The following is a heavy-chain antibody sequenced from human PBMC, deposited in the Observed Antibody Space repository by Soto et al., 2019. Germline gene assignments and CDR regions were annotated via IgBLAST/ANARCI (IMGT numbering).Heavy chain of an antibody. D-gene: IGHD6-19*01. CDR3: ARTYGSPYSSGWTLFDY. Sequence: SETLSLTCTVSGGSISSYYWSWIRQPAGKGLEWIGRIYTSGSTNYNPSLKSRVTMSVDTSKNQFSLKLSSVTAADTAVYYCARTYGSPYSSGWTLFDYWGQGTLVTVSS. V-gene: IGHV4-4*07. CDR1: GGSISSYY. J-gene: IGHJ4*02. CDR2: IYTSGST.